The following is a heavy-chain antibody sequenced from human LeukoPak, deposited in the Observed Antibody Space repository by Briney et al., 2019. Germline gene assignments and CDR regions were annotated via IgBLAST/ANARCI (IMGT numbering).Heavy chain of an antibody. CDR2: IYYSGRT. V-gene: IGHV4-59*08. CDR3: ARHKRYFDWLGSKGAFDI. CDR1: GASISSYY. J-gene: IGHJ3*02. D-gene: IGHD3-9*01. Sequence: PSETLSLTCTVSGASISSYYWSWIRQSPGKGLEWIGYIYYSGRTNYNPSLKSRVTISVDTSKNQFSLKLSSVTAADTAVYYCARHKRYFDWLGSKGAFDIWGQGTMVTVSS.